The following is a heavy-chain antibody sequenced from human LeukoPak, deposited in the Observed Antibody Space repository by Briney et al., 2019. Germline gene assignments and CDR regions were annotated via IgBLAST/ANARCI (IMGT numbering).Heavy chain of an antibody. CDR1: GFTFRTYA. D-gene: IGHD3-16*01. V-gene: IGHV3-30*04. CDR3: ARDLGRY. Sequence: GGSLRLSCAASGFTFRTYAMHWVRQAPGKGLDWVAIISNDGSDKYYADSVKGRFTISRDNSKNTLYLQMNSLRAEDTAVYYCARDLGRYWGQGTLVTVSS. CDR2: ISNDGSDK. J-gene: IGHJ4*02.